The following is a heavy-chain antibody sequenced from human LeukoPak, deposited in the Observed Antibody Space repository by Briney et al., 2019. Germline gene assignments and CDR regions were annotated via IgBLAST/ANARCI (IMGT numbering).Heavy chain of an antibody. Sequence: GGSLRLSCAASGFTFGTYSMNWVRQAPGKGLEWVSSISSSSSYIYYADSVKGRFTISRDNAKNSLYLQMNSLRAEDTAVYYCARELTVVVAATPGDFDYWGQGTLVTVSS. D-gene: IGHD2-15*01. J-gene: IGHJ4*02. V-gene: IGHV3-21*01. CDR2: ISSSSSYI. CDR1: GFTFGTYS. CDR3: ARELTVVVAATPGDFDY.